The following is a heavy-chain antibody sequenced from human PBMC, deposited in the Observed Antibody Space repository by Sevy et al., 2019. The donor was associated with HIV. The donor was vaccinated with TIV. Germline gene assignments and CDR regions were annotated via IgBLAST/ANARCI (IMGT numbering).Heavy chain of an antibody. CDR2: IIPIYNTP. V-gene: IGHV1-69*13. CDR1: GDTXFSYL. CDR3: ARDYASGSYSIMXGX. J-gene: IGHJ4*02. Sequence: ASVKVSCKASGDTXFSYLITWVRQAPGQGLEWMGTIIPIYNTPVYAQKFQGRVTITADESTTTAYMELSSLKSEDTAVYYCARDYASGSYSIMXGXWGQGTLVTVSS. D-gene: IGHD3-10*01.